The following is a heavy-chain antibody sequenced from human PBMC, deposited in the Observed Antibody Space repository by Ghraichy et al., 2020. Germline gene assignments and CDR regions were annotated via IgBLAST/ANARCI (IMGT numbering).Heavy chain of an antibody. CDR3: AKDLLSGYGSSWSAIDY. CDR1: GFTFSSYG. CDR2: IRYDGSNK. J-gene: IGHJ4*02. D-gene: IGHD6-13*01. Sequence: GGSLRLSCAASGFTFSSYGMHWVRQAPGKGLEWVAFIRYDGSNKYYADSVKGRFTISRDNSKNTLYLQMNSLRAEDTAVYYCAKDLLSGYGSSWSAIDYWGQGTLVTVSS. V-gene: IGHV3-30*02.